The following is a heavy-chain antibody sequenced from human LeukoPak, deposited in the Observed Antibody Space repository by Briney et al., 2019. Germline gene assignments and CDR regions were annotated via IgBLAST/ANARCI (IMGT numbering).Heavy chain of an antibody. V-gene: IGHV3-7*05. CDR2: IKQDGSEK. D-gene: IGHD3-22*01. J-gene: IGHJ4*02. Sequence: PGGSLRLSCAASGFTFSSYWMSWVRQAPGKGLEWVANIKQDGSEKYYVDSVKGRFTISRDNPKNSLYLQMNSLRAEDTAVYYCARVRYYSGSSGLDYWGQGTLVTVSS. CDR3: ARVRYYSGSSGLDY. CDR1: GFTFSSYW.